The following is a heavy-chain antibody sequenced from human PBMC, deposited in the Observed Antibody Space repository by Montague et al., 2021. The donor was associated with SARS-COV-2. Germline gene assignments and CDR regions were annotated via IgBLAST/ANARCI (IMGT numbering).Heavy chain of an antibody. CDR1: GEPISGFF. CDR2: IYASGGT. Sequence: SETLSLTCSVSGEPISGFFWNWIRQPAGKGLEWIGRIYASGGTDYNPSLESRVTMSVDTSKNQFSLKVNSVTAADTAMYYCARGVVAASPVVDYWGRGTLVTVFS. V-gene: IGHV4-4*07. D-gene: IGHD2-15*01. CDR3: ARGVVAASPVVDY. J-gene: IGHJ4*02.